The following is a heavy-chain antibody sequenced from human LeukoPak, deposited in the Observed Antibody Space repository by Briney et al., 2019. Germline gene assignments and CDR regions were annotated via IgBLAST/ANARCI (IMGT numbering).Heavy chain of an antibody. CDR1: GFTFSSYA. D-gene: IGHD1-14*01. V-gene: IGHV3-23*01. J-gene: IGHJ4*02. CDR3: AKGPPLRLTHFDY. Sequence: GGSLRLSCAASGFTFSSYAMSGVRQAAGKGLEWVSAISGSGGSTYYADSVKGRFTISRDNSKNTLYLQMNSLRAEDTAVYYCAKGPPLRLTHFDYWGQGTLVTVSS. CDR2: ISGSGGST.